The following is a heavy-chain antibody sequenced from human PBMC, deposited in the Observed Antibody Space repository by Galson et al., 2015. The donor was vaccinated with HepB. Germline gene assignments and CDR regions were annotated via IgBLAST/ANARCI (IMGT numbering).Heavy chain of an antibody. CDR1: GFTFSNYG. D-gene: IGHD3-10*01. CDR3: AQGDHHGAGSYLDN. CDR2: ISYDGSEK. J-gene: IGHJ4*02. V-gene: IGHV3-30*02. Sequence: SLRLSRAASGFTFSNYGMHWVRQVPGKGLEWVAYISYDGSEKYYADSVKGRVTISRDNSKNTQYLQMRRLGLEHTALYYCAQGDHHGAGSYLDNWGQGTLVTVSS.